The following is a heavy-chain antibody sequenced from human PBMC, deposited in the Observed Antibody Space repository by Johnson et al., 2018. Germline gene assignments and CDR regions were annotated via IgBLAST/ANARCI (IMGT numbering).Heavy chain of an antibody. CDR2: ISGSGGST. V-gene: IGHV3-23*04. CDR3: ARAIVGKGYFQH. CDR1: GFTFSSYA. D-gene: IGHD1-26*01. Sequence: EVQLVESGGGLVQPGGSLRLSCAASGFTFSSYAMSWVRQAPGKGLEWVSAISGSGGSTYYADSVKGRFTISRDNAKNSLYLQMNSLRDEDTAVYYCARAIVGKGYFQHWGQGTLVTVSS. J-gene: IGHJ1*01.